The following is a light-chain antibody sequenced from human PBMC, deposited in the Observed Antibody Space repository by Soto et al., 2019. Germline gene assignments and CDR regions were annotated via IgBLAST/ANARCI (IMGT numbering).Light chain of an antibody. CDR1: QSISSY. CDR3: QQSYSLPWT. J-gene: IGKJ1*01. CDR2: AAS. V-gene: IGKV1-39*01. Sequence: DIQMTQSPSSLSASVGDRVTITCRASQSISSYLNWYQQKPGTAPKVLIYAASSLQSGVPSRFSGSGSGTDFTLTISSLQPADFATYYCQQSYSLPWTFGQGTKVEIK.